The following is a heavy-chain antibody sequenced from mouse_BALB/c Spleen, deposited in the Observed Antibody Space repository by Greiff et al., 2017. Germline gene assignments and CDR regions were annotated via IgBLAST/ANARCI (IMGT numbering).Heavy chain of an antibody. V-gene: IGHV7-3*02. CDR1: GFTFTDYY. CDR3: ARENSSGYPFAY. J-gene: IGHJ3*01. D-gene: IGHD3-1*01. Sequence: VQLVESGGGLVQPGGSLRLSCATSGFTFTDYYMSWVRQPPGKALEWLGFLRNKANGYTTAYSASVKGRFTISRDNSQSILYLHMNTLRAEDSATDYCARENSSGYPFAYWGQGTLVTVSA. CDR2: LRNKANGYTT.